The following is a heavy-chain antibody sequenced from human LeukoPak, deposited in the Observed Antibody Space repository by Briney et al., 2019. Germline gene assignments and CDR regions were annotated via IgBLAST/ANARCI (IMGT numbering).Heavy chain of an antibody. CDR3: AKTRFLEWLLDDAFDI. CDR2: ISSSGSTK. V-gene: IGHV3-48*04. Sequence: GGSLRLSCAASGFTFSRYTMNWVRQAPGKGLEWVSYISSSGSTKYYADSVKGRFTISRDNAKNSLYLQMNSLRAEDTAVYYCAKTRFLEWLLDDAFDIWGQGTMVTVSS. CDR1: GFTFSRYT. J-gene: IGHJ3*02. D-gene: IGHD3-3*01.